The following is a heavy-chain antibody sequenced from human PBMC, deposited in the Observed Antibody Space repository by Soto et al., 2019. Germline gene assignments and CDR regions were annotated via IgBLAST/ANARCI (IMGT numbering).Heavy chain of an antibody. CDR3: AREGNLGRWLQPLDF. V-gene: IGHV4-39*07. CDR2: VYYNGNT. J-gene: IGHJ4*02. Sequence: SETLSLTCSVSGASISSGYYYWGWIRQPPGKGLEWLGSVYYNGNTKYNPSLKSRVTMSVDTSKNQFSLKLISVTAADTAKYFCAREGNLGRWLQPLDFWGQGTLVTVSS. CDR1: GASISSGYYY. D-gene: IGHD5-12*01.